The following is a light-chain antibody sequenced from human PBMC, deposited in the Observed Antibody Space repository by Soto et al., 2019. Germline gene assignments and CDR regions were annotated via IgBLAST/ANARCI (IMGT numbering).Light chain of an antibody. J-gene: IGKJ1*01. Sequence: DIQMNQSPSTLSASVGDRVTITCRASQSISSWLAWYQQKPGKAPKLLIYKASSLESGVPSRFRGSGYGTEFTLTSGSLQPDDFANYYCQQYNSYSRTFGHGTKVEI. CDR3: QQYNSYSRT. V-gene: IGKV1-5*03. CDR2: KAS. CDR1: QSISSW.